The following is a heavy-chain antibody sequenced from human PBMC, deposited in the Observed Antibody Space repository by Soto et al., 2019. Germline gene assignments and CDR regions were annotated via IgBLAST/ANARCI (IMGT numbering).Heavy chain of an antibody. D-gene: IGHD6-13*01. J-gene: IGHJ4*02. CDR3: APQQKLTTFEF. Sequence: QVQLVQSGAEVKKPGSSVKVSCKASGGTFNNYAISWVRQAPGQGLEWMGGIVPIFNTSHFAEKFQGRLTLTADKSTSTAFMELIGLRSDDTAVYFCAPQQKLTTFEFWGQGTLVSVSS. CDR1: GGTFNNYA. V-gene: IGHV1-69*06. CDR2: IVPIFNTS.